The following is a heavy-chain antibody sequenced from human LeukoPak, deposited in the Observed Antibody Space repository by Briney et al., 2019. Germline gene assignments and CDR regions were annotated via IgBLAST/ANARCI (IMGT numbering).Heavy chain of an antibody. CDR3: ARAIRYQLLSDY. V-gene: IGHV1-8*02. CDR1: GYTFSTYD. CDR2: MNPNSANT. Sequence: ASGRVSCKTSGYTFSTYDINWLRQAGQGLEWMGWMNPNSANTGFAQKFQGRAAITRDTSTATAYLELSGLTSGDTAVYYCARAIRYQLLSDYWGQGTLVTVSS. D-gene: IGHD2-2*01. J-gene: IGHJ4*02.